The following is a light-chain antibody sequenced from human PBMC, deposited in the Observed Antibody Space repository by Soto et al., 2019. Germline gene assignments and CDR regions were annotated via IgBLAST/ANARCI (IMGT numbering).Light chain of an antibody. CDR2: EVS. Sequence: QSALTQPASVSGSPGQSITISCTGTSSDVGAYNSVSWYQQYPGKAPKLMMYEVSNWPSGVSDRFSGSKSGNTASLTISGLQTGDEADYYCSSYRSSSTYVFGTGTKVTVL. J-gene: IGLJ1*01. CDR3: SSYRSSSTYV. V-gene: IGLV2-14*01. CDR1: SSDVGAYNS.